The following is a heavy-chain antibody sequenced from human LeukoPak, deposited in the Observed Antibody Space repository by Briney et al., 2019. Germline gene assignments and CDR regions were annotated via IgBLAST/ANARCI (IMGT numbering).Heavy chain of an antibody. CDR1: GGTFSSYA. V-gene: IGHV1-69*13. CDR2: IIPIFGTA. J-gene: IGHJ6*03. D-gene: IGHD3-9*01. Sequence: ASVKVSCKASGGTFSSYAISWVRQAPGQGLEWMGGIIPIFGTANYAQKFQGRVTITADESTSTAYMELSSLRSEDTAVYYCARCGSDYDILTGYYYYYYMDVWGKGTTVTISS. CDR3: ARCGSDYDILTGYYYYYYMDV.